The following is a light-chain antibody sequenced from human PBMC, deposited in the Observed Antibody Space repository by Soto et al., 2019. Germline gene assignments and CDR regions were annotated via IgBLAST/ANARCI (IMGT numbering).Light chain of an antibody. V-gene: IGKV1-5*01. J-gene: IGKJ1*01. Sequence: DIPMTQSPSTLSASVGDRVTITCRASQTIDKWLAWYQQKPQKAPKLLIFDASTLESGVPARFSGSGSGTEFTLTISSLQPDDFARYYCQQYNTYQGTFGPGTKVEIK. CDR1: QTIDKW. CDR3: QQYNTYQGT. CDR2: DAS.